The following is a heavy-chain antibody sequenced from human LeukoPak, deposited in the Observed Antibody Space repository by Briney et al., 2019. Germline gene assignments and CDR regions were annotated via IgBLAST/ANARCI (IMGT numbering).Heavy chain of an antibody. CDR3: GRRPCFGDFDY. D-gene: IGHD2-15*01. J-gene: IGHJ4*02. Sequence: SETLSLTCAVSGGSFSGYYWSWIRQPPGKGLEWIGEINHSGSTNYNPSLKSRVTISEDPSKKQFSLKLSSVAAADTAVYYCGRRPCFGDFDYWGQGTLVTVSS. CDR1: GGSFSGYY. V-gene: IGHV4-34*01. CDR2: INHSGST.